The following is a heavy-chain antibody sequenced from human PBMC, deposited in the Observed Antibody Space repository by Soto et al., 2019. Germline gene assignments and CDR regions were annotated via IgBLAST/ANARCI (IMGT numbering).Heavy chain of an antibody. Sequence: PGGSLRLSCAASGFTFSSYAMSWVRQAPGKGLEWVSAISGSGGSTYYADSVKGRFTISRHNSKNTLYLQMNSLRAEDTAVYYCARVGVWVAAAGPSDYWGQGTLVTVSS. CDR2: ISGSGGST. CDR3: ARVGVWVAAAGPSDY. V-gene: IGHV3-23*01. J-gene: IGHJ4*02. D-gene: IGHD6-13*01. CDR1: GFTFSSYA.